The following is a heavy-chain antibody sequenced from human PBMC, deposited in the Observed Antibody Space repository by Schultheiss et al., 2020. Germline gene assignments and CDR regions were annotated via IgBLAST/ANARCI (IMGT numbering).Heavy chain of an antibody. J-gene: IGHJ6*02. CDR2: IYYSGRT. CDR3: ARLEGDGYSPLRYYYYGMDV. CDR1: GGSISSGDYY. V-gene: IGHV4-30-4*01. Sequence: SQTLSLTCTVSGGSISSGDYYWSWIRQPPGKGLEWIGYIYYSGRTYYNPSLKSRVTISVDTSKNQFSLKLSSVTAADTAVYYCARLEGDGYSPLRYYYYGMDVWGQGTTVTVYS. D-gene: IGHD5-24*01.